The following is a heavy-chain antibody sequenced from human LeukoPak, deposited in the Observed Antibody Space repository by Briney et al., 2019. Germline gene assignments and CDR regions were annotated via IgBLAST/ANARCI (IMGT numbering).Heavy chain of an antibody. CDR2: IKQDGSEK. V-gene: IGHV3-7*01. CDR1: GFTFSRFW. J-gene: IGHJ4*02. D-gene: IGHD1-26*01. Sequence: PGGSLRLSCAASGFTFSRFWISWVRQAPGKGLEWVANIKQDGSEKYYVDSVKGRFTISRDNAKKSVYLQMSSLRGGDTAVYYCARDVGGSLDYWGRGTLVTVSS. CDR3: ARDVGGSLDY.